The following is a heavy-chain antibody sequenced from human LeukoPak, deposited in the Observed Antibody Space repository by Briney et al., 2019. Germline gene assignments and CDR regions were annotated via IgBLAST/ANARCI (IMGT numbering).Heavy chain of an antibody. CDR3: AIAAAGTNYFDY. Sequence: TLSLTCTVSGGSISSGSYYWSWIRQPAGKGLEWIGRIYTSGSTNYNPSLKSRVTISVDTSKNQFSLKLSSVTAADTAVYYCAIAAAGTNYFDYWGQGTLVTVSS. V-gene: IGHV4-61*02. J-gene: IGHJ4*02. CDR1: GGSISSGSYY. D-gene: IGHD6-13*01. CDR2: IYTSGST.